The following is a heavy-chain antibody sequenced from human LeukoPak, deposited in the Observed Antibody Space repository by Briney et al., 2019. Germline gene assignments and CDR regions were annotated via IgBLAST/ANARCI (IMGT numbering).Heavy chain of an antibody. CDR2: ISSSSSYI. V-gene: IGHV3-21*01. Sequence: GGSLRLSCAASGFTFSSYSMNWVRQAPGKGLEWVSSISSSSSYIYYADSVKGRFTISRDNAKSSLYLQMNSLRAEDTAVYYCARGAFGEWSYWGQGTLVTVSS. CDR1: GFTFSSYS. D-gene: IGHD3-10*01. CDR3: ARGAFGEWSY. J-gene: IGHJ4*02.